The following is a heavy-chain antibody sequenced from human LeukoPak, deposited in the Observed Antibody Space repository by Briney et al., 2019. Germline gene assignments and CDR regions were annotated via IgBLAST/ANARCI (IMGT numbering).Heavy chain of an antibody. CDR1: GGSVSSGSYY. J-gene: IGHJ4*02. D-gene: IGHD3-22*01. CDR2: ISGSGGST. Sequence: ETLSLTCTVSGGSVSSGSYYWSWIRQPPGKGLEWVSAISGSGGSTYYADSVKGRFTISRDNSKDTLYLQMNSLRAEDTAVYYCAKVMEYDSSGYFDYWGQGTLVTVSS. V-gene: IGHV3-23*01. CDR3: AKVMEYDSSGYFDY.